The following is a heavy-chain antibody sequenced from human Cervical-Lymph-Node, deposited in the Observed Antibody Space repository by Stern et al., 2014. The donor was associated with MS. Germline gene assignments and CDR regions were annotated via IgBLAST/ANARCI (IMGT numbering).Heavy chain of an antibody. V-gene: IGHV1-2*04. CDR3: ARAGGYCSSTSCYYYYGMDV. J-gene: IGHJ6*02. CDR2: INPNSGGT. Sequence: VQLLESGAEVKKPGASVKVSCKASGYTFTGYYMHWVRQAPGQGLEWMAWINPNSGGTNYAQKFQGWVTMTRDTSISTAYMELSRLRSDDTAVYYCARAGGYCSSTSCYYYYGMDVWGQGTTVTVSS. D-gene: IGHD2-2*01. CDR1: GYTFTGYY.